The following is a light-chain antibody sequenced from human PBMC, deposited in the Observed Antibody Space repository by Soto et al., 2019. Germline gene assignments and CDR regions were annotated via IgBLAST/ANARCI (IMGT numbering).Light chain of an antibody. CDR3: QQYISSVT. J-gene: IGKJ1*01. CDR2: GVS. Sequence: EIVLTQSPGSLSLSPGERATLSCRASQSVDSTFFAWYQKKPGQAPRLLMYGVSKRATGIPDRFSGSGSGTDFTLTISRLEPADFAVYYCQQYISSVTFGQGTRVEIK. CDR1: QSVDSTF. V-gene: IGKV3-20*01.